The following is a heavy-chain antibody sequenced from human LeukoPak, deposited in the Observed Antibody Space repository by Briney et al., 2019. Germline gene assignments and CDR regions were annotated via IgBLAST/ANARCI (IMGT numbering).Heavy chain of an antibody. CDR3: AQGAYFDY. CDR2: ISSSISTI. V-gene: IGHV3-11*01. J-gene: IGHJ4*02. Sequence: GSLRLSCAASLFTFSDDYMSSIPQAPGKGREWVSYISSSISTIYYAASVKGRFPISRDNAKNSLYLQMNSLRAEDPAVYYCAQGAYFDYWGQGTLVSVPS. CDR1: LFTFSDDY.